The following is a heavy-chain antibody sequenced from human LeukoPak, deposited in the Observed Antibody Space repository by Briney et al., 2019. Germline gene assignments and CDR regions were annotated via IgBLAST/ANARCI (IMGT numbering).Heavy chain of an antibody. V-gene: IGHV4-31*03. Sequence: SKTLSLTCTVSGGSISSGGYYWSWIRQHPGKGLEWIGYIYYSGSTYYNPSLKSRVTISVDTSKNQFSLKLSSVTAADTAVYYCARGRIFGVVRYGMDVWGQGTTVTVSS. CDR3: ARGRIFGVVRYGMDV. CDR1: GGSISSGGYY. CDR2: IYYSGST. J-gene: IGHJ6*02. D-gene: IGHD3-3*01.